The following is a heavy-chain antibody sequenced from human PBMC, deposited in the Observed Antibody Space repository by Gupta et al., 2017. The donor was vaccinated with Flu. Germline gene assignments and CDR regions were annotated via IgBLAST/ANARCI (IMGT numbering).Heavy chain of an antibody. CDR3: AKGPSGSYFYWFDP. CDR1: GLRFSRFA. D-gene: IGHD1-26*01. CDR2: ISGSGGTT. J-gene: IGHJ5*02. V-gene: IGHV3-23*01. Sequence: VQLLASGGGLVLPGTYLRLSCAVSGLRFSRFALNWVRQAHGKGLEWVSAISGSGGTTYYADSAKGRFTISRDNSKNTLYLQMNSLRVEDTAVYYCAKGPSGSYFYWFDPWGQGTLVTVSS.